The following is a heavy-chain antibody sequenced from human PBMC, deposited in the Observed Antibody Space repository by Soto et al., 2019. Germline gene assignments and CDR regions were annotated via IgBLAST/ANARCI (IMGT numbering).Heavy chain of an antibody. D-gene: IGHD4-17*01. J-gene: IGHJ4*02. V-gene: IGHV4-31*03. CDR2: IYYSGST. Sequence: SETLSLTCTVSGGSISSCGYYWSWIRQHPGKGLEWIGYIYYSGSTYYNPSLKSRVTISVDTSKNQFSLKLSSVTAADTAVYYCARESPGHGATVTPTRPPTTFDYWGQGTLVTVSS. CDR1: GGSISSCGYY. CDR3: ARESPGHGATVTPTRPPTTFDY.